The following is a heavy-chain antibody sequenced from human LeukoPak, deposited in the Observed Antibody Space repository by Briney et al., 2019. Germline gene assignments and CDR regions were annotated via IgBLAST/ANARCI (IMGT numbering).Heavy chain of an antibody. CDR2: IYASGST. J-gene: IGHJ4*02. CDR3: TRGIVGADFDY. V-gene: IGHV4-4*07. D-gene: IGHD1-26*01. Sequence: KSSETLSLTYTVSGGSISSYYWTWIRQPAGKGLEWIGRIYASGSTTYSPSLRGRVTMSLDTSKNQFSLKLSSVTAADTAVYYCTRGIVGADFDYWGQGTLVTVSS. CDR1: GGSISSYY.